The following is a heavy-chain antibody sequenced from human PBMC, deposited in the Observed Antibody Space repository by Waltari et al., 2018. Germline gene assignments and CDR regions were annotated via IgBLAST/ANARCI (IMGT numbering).Heavy chain of an antibody. D-gene: IGHD2-15*01. V-gene: IGHV4-34*01. CDR1: GGSFSGYY. Sequence: QVQLQQWGAGLLKPSEPLSLTCAVYGGSFSGYYWSCVRQPPGKGLEWIGEINHSGRTNYNPSLKSRVTISVDTSKNQFSLKLSSVTAADTAVYYWARGRGIFCSGGSCYSYHYYYGMDVWGQGTTVTVSS. CDR2: INHSGRT. J-gene: IGHJ6*02. CDR3: ARGRGIFCSGGSCYSYHYYYGMDV.